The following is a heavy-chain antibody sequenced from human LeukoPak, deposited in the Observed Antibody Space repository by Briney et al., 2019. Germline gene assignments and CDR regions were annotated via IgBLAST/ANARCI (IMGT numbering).Heavy chain of an antibody. CDR2: IYYSGST. Sequence: PSETLSLTCTVSGGSVSSGSYYWSCLRQPPGKGLVWSGYIYYSGSTNYNPSLKSRVTMSLDTSKNQFSLKLSSVTAADTAVYYCARDTYDSSGYSKFDYWGQGTLVTVSS. V-gene: IGHV4-61*01. CDR3: ARDTYDSSGYSKFDY. CDR1: GGSVSSGSYY. J-gene: IGHJ4*02. D-gene: IGHD3-22*01.